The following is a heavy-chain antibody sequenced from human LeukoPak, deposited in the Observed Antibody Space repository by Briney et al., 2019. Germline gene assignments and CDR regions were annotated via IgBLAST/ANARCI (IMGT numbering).Heavy chain of an antibody. J-gene: IGHJ4*02. CDR3: ARDRSRRSLFDY. D-gene: IGHD1-14*01. V-gene: IGHV3-48*03. CDR2: ISSSGSTI. CDR1: GFTFSSYE. Sequence: PGGSLRLSCAASGFTFSSYEMNWVRQAPEKGLEWVSYISSSGSTIYYADSVKGRFTISRDNAKNSLYLQMNSLRAEDTAVYYCARDRSRRSLFDYWGQGTLVTVSS.